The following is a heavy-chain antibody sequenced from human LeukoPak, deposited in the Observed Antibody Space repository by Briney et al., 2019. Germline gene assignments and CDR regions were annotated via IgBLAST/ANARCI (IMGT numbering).Heavy chain of an antibody. D-gene: IGHD6-13*01. J-gene: IGHJ4*02. CDR2: ISSSSSYI. CDR1: GFTFSSYG. Sequence: GGSLRLSCAASGFTFSSYGIHWVRQAPGKGLEWVSSISSSSSYIYYADSVKGRFTISRDNGKNSLYLQMNSLRAEDTAVYYCARDYGRSGRIDSSFGYWGQGTLVTVSS. CDR3: ARDYGRSGRIDSSFGY. V-gene: IGHV3-21*01.